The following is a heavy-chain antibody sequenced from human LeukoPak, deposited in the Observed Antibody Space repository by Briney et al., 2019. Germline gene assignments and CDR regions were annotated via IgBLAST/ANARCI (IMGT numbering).Heavy chain of an antibody. V-gene: IGHV3-21*01. CDR3: ARAGYNWNYFMDLN. J-gene: IGHJ4*02. D-gene: IGHD1-7*01. Sequence: PGGSLRLSCAASGFTFSSYSMNWVRQAPGKGLEWVSSISSSSSYIYYADSVKGRFTISRDNAKNSLYLQMNSLRAEDTAVYYCARAGYNWNYFMDLNWGQGTLVTVSS. CDR1: GFTFSSYS. CDR2: ISSSSSYI.